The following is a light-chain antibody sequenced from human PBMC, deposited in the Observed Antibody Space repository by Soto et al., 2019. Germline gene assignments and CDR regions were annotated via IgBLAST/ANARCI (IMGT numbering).Light chain of an antibody. CDR2: GAS. J-gene: IGKJ4*01. CDR3: QQYGSSLN. Sequence: EIVLTQSPGTLSLSPGERATLSCRASQSIRSNYVAWYQQKPGQAPRLLIYGASSRATGIPDRFSGSGSGTDFTLTISRLEPEDFAVYYCQQYGSSLNFGGGTKVDIK. CDR1: QSIRSNY. V-gene: IGKV3-20*01.